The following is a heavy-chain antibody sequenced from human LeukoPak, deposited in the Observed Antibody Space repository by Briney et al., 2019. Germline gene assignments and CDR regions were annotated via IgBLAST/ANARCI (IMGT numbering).Heavy chain of an antibody. J-gene: IGHJ4*02. D-gene: IGHD6-19*01. CDR3: ARAEKAVTGTLDS. CDR2: MYNRGST. V-gene: IGHV4-59*01. CDR1: GDSISNYY. Sequence: PSETPSLTCTVSGDSISNYYWSWIRQSPGKELEWIGYMYNRGSTIYNPSLKSRVTISTDTSKNQFSLRLTSVTAADTAVYYCARAEKAVTGTLDSWGQGTLITVSP.